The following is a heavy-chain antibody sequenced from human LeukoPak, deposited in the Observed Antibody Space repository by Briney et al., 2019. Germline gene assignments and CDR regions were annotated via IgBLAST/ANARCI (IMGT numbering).Heavy chain of an antibody. D-gene: IGHD6-6*01. V-gene: IGHV1-69*01. CDR2: IIPIFGTA. CDR3: ARDRQNWSIAARPYYYYYYMDV. Sequence: GASVKVSCKASGGTFSSYAISWVRQAPGQGLEWMGGIIPIFGTANYAQKFQGRVTITADESTSTAYMELSSLRSEDTAVYYCARDRQNWSIAARPYYYYYYMDVWGKGTTVTVSS. CDR1: GGTFSSYA. J-gene: IGHJ6*03.